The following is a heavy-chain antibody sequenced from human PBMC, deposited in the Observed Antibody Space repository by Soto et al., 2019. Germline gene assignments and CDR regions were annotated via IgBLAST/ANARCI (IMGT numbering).Heavy chain of an antibody. V-gene: IGHV1-18*01. CDR3: ARVRLERRYFDRFDH. CDR2: ISAYNGHT. CDR1: GYTFTSYR. Sequence: QVQLVQSGAEVKKPGASVKVSCKASGYTFTSYRISWVRQAPGQGLEWMGWISAYNGHTNYAQKLQGRVTMTTDTTASTGYIAQSSPRSDDTGVYYCARVRLERRYFDRFDHWGQGTLATVSS. J-gene: IGHJ4*02. D-gene: IGHD3-9*01.